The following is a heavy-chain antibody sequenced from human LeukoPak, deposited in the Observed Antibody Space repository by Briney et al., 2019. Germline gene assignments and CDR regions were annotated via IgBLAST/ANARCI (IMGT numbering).Heavy chain of an antibody. Sequence: ASVKVSCKVSGYTLTELSMHWVRQAPGKGLEWMGGLDPEDGETIYAQKFQGRVTMTEDTSTDTAYMELSSLRSEDTAVYYCATALAAAGTIYYYYGMDVWGQGTTVTVSS. V-gene: IGHV1-24*01. J-gene: IGHJ6*02. CDR3: ATALAAAGTIYYYYGMDV. D-gene: IGHD6-13*01. CDR1: GYTLTELS. CDR2: LDPEDGET.